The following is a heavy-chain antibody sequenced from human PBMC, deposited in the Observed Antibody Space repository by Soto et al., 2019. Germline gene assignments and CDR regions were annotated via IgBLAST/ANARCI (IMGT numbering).Heavy chain of an antibody. CDR2: IFPSDSYI. CDR1: GYNFTNYW. J-gene: IGHJ4*02. V-gene: IGHV5-10-1*03. CDR3: AIITSYNNAWWNFEF. Sequence: EVQLVQSGAEVKKPGESLRISCQGSGYNFTNYWINWVRQTPEKGLEWMGRIFPSDSYINYSPSFQGHVTFSADKSISTAYLQRSRLEASDTATYYCAIITSYNNAWWNFEFWGQGTLVTVSS. D-gene: IGHD2-8*02.